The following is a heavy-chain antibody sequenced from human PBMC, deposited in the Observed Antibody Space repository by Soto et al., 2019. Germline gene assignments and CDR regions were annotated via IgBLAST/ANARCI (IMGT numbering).Heavy chain of an antibody. V-gene: IGHV3-30-3*01. CDR3: AREDDYNYRYFTYGLDV. Sequence: QAQLVESGGGVVQPGRSLRLSCAASGFTFKIYALHWVRQAPGKGLECVAVISFDGDKIYYSDSVKGRFTISRDNFKNMLYLQMNNLRVEDAGLYFCAREDDYNYRYFTYGLDVWGQGTTVTVSS. CDR2: ISFDGDKI. CDR1: GFTFKIYA. J-gene: IGHJ6*02. D-gene: IGHD5-12*01.